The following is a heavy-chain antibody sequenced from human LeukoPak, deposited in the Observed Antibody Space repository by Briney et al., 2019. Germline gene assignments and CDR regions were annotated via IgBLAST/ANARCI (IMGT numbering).Heavy chain of an antibody. CDR3: AVTGYSSGCGAFDI. J-gene: IGHJ3*02. Sequence: SETLSLTCTVSGGSISSYYWSWIRQPAGKGLEWIGRIYTSGSTNYNPSLKSRVTMSVDTSKNQFSLKLSSVTAADTAVYYCAVTGYSSGCGAFDIWGQGTMVTVSS. CDR2: IYTSGST. D-gene: IGHD6-19*01. V-gene: IGHV4-4*07. CDR1: GGSISSYY.